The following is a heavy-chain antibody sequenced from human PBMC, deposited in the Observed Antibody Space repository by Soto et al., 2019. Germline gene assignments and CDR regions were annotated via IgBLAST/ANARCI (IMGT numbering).Heavy chain of an antibody. V-gene: IGHV5-51*01. CDR3: ARSSLDYDYYYYGMDV. CDR2: IYPSDSDT. CDR1: GYSFTSYW. Sequence: GESLKISCKGSGYSFTSYWIGWVRQMPGKGLEWMGIIYPSDSDTRYSPSFQGQVTISADKSISTAYLQWSSLKASDTAMYYCARSSLDYDYYYYGMDVWGQGXTVTVSS. D-gene: IGHD4-17*01. J-gene: IGHJ6*02.